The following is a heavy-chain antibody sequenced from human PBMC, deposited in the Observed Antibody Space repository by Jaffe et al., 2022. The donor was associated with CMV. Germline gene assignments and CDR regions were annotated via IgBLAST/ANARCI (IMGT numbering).Heavy chain of an antibody. V-gene: IGHV3-49*05. J-gene: IGHJ6*02. CDR3: TRDLRIVGAPDYYYYGMDV. Sequence: EVQLVESGGGLVKPGRSLRLSCTASGFTFGDYAMSWFRQAPGKGLEWVGFIRSKAYGGTTEYAASVKGRFTISRDDSKSIAYLQMNSLKTEDTAVYYCTRDLRIVGAPDYYYYGMDVWGQGTTVTVSS. D-gene: IGHD1-26*01. CDR2: IRSKAYGGTT. CDR1: GFTFGDYA.